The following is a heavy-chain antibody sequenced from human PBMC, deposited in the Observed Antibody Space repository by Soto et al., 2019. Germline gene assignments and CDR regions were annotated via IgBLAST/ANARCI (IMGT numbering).Heavy chain of an antibody. V-gene: IGHV3-21*01. J-gene: IGHJ4*02. CDR1: GFTFSSYS. CDR3: ARVSSSFVPLDY. D-gene: IGHD6-6*01. CDR2: ISSSSSSYI. Sequence: GGSLRLSCAASGFTFSSYSMNWVRQAPGKGLEWVSSISSSSSSYIYYADSVKGRFTISRDNAKNSLYLQMNSLRAEDTAVYYCARVSSSFVPLDYWGQGTLVTVSS.